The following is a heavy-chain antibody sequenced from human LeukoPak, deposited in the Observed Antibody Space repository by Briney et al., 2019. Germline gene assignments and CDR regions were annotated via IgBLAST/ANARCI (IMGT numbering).Heavy chain of an antibody. D-gene: IGHD3-10*01. CDR3: ARAQAQAYGSGSYYIPVISGSDY. CDR2: INPSGGST. V-gene: IGHV1-46*01. Sequence: GASVKVSCKASGDTFTSYYMHWVRQAPGQGLEWMGIINPSGGSTSYAQKFQGRVTMTRDTSTSTVYMELSSLRSEDTAVYYCARAQAQAYGSGSYYIPVISGSDYWGQGTLVTVSS. J-gene: IGHJ4*02. CDR1: GDTFTSYY.